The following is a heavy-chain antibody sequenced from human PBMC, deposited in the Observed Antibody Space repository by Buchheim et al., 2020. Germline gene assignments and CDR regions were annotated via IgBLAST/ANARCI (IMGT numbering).Heavy chain of an antibody. Sequence: QVQLQESGPGLVKPSQTLSLTCTVSGASISSGDYYWSWIRQPPGKGLEWIGYIYYSGTTYYDPSLRSRVTMSVDTSKNQFSLKLSSVTAADTAVYYCARRRAVITSPDYYFDYWGQGTL. CDR3: ARRRAVITSPDYYFDY. D-gene: IGHD2-21*01. CDR2: IYYSGTT. V-gene: IGHV4-30-4*01. CDR1: GASISSGDYY. J-gene: IGHJ4*02.